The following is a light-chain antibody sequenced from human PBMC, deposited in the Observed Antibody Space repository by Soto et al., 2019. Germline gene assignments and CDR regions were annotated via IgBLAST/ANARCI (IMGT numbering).Light chain of an antibody. V-gene: IGLV6-57*04. CDR2: EDN. CDR3: QSSDSTVV. J-gene: IGLJ2*01. CDR1: SGSIASNY. Sequence: NFMLTQPHSVSESPGKTVTISCTRSSGSIASNYVQWYQQRPGSAPTTVIYEDNQRPSGVPDRFSGSIDSSSNSASLTISGLKSEDEADYYWQSSDSTVVFGGGTKLTVL.